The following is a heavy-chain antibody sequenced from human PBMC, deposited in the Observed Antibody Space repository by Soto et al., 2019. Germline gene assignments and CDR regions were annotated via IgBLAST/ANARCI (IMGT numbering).Heavy chain of an antibody. J-gene: IGHJ4*02. V-gene: IGHV1-3*01. CDR2: INAGNGNT. D-gene: IGHD2-21*02. CDR3: ARGGDCGGGCHSFDY. Sequence: ASVKVSCKASGYAFTSYALHWVRQTPGQRPEWVGWINAGNGNTVYSQKFQGRVTITRDTSASTVYMELSSLRSEDTSVYYCARGGDCGGGCHSFDYWGQGALVTVSS. CDR1: GYAFTSYA.